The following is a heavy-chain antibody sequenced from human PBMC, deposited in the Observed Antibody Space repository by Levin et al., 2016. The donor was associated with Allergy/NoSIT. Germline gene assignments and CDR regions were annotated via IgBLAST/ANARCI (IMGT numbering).Heavy chain of an antibody. CDR2: ISYDGSNK. D-gene: IGHD3-9*01. V-gene: IGHV3-30*03. Sequence: GESLKISCAASGFTFSSYGMHWVRQAPGKGLEWVAVISYDGSNKYYADSVKGRFTISRDNSKNTLYLQMNSLRAEDTAVYYCASSPVLRYFEDWGQGTLVTVSS. J-gene: IGHJ4*02. CDR1: GFTFSSYG. CDR3: ASSPVLRYFED.